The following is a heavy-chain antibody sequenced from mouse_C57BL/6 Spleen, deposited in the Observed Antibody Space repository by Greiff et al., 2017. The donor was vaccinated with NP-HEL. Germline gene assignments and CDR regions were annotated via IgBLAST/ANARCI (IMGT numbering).Heavy chain of an antibody. CDR1: GYSITSGYY. D-gene: IGHD2-4*01. CDR3: ASLYDYDGAY. Sequence: EVQLVESGPGLVKPSQSLSLTCSVTGYSITSGYYWNWIRQFPGNKLEWMGYISYDGSNNYNPSLKNRISITRDTSKNQFFLKLNSVTTEDTATYYCASLYDYDGAYWGQGTLVTVSA. V-gene: IGHV3-6*01. J-gene: IGHJ3*01. CDR2: ISYDGSN.